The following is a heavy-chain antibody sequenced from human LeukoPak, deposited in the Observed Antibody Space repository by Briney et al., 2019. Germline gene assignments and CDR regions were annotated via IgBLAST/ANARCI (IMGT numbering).Heavy chain of an antibody. CDR1: GYTFSNYG. CDR3: ARHSGSGWQALGY. V-gene: IGHV1-18*04. D-gene: IGHD6-19*01. J-gene: IGHJ4*02. CDR2: TSYNGNT. Sequence: ASVKVSCKASGYTFSNYGISWVRQAPGLGLEWMGWTSYNGNTNYAQKFQDRVTMTTDTSTTTAYMELRSLESDDTTVYYCARHSGSGWQALGYWGQGALVTVSS.